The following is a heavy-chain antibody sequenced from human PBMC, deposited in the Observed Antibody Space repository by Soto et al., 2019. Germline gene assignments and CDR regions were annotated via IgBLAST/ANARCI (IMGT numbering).Heavy chain of an antibody. D-gene: IGHD6-13*01. CDR3: ARWGRGAAADYYYYYGMDV. CDR2: ISAYNGNT. CDR1: GYTFTSYG. V-gene: IGHV1-18*01. Sequence: GASVKVSCKASGYTFTSYGISWVRQAPGQGLEWMGWISAYNGNTNYAQKLQGRVTMTTDTSTSTAYMELRSLRSDDTAVYYCARWGRGAAADYYYYYGMDVWGQGPTVTVSS. J-gene: IGHJ6*02.